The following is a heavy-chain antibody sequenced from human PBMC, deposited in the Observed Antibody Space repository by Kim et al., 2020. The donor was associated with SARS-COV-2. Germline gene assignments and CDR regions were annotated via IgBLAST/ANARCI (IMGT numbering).Heavy chain of an antibody. CDR1: GGTFSSYA. J-gene: IGHJ5*02. CDR3: ARRQPGSINWFDP. V-gene: IGHV1-69*13. D-gene: IGHD3-10*01. CDR2: IIPIFGTA. Sequence: SVKVSCKASGGTFSSYAISWVRQAPGQGLEWMGGIIPIFGTANYAQKFQGRVTITADESTSTAYMELSSLRSEDTAVYYCARRQPGSINWFDPWGQGTLVTVSS.